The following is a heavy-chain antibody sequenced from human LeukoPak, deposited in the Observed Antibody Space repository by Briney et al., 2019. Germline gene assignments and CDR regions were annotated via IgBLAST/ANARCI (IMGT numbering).Heavy chain of an antibody. CDR3: ASLRHDYFDY. V-gene: IGHV4-39*07. CDR2: IYYSGST. Sequence: SETLSLTCTVSGGSISSSSYYWGWIRQPPGKGLEWIGSIYYSGSTYYNPSLKSRVTISVDTSKNQFSLKLSSVTAADTAVYYCASLRHDYFDYWGQGTLVTVSS. D-gene: IGHD5-12*01. J-gene: IGHJ4*02. CDR1: GGSISSSSYY.